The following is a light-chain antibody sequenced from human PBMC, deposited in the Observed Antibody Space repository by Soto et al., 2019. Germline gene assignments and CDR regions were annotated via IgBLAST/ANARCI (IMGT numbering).Light chain of an antibody. Sequence: QSVLTQPASVSGSPGQSITISCTGTSSDVGSYNLVSWYQQHPGKAPKLMIYEGSKRPSGVSNRFSGSKSGNTASLTISGLQAEDEADYYCCSYAGSSTVFDGGTKVTVL. V-gene: IGLV2-23*01. J-gene: IGLJ2*01. CDR1: SSDVGSYNL. CDR3: CSYAGSSTV. CDR2: EGS.